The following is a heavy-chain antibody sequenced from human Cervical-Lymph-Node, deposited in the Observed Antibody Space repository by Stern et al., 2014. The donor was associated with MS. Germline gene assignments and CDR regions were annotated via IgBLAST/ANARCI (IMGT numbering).Heavy chain of an antibody. CDR3: VRRRDSGGYDTFDI. J-gene: IGHJ3*02. V-gene: IGHV5-51*01. D-gene: IGHD3-22*01. Sequence: VQLVESGAEVKKPGESLKISCKTSGYSFSNFWIGWVRQMPGKGLEWMGIIYPGDSDTTYSPSFQGQVTISADESISTAYLQWRSLKASDTAMYCCVRRRDSGGYDTFDIWGQGTMLIVSS. CDR1: GYSFSNFW. CDR2: IYPGDSDT.